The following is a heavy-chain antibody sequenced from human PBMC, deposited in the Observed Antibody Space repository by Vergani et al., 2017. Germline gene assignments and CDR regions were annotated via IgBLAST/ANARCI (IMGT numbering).Heavy chain of an antibody. CDR2: IYYSGST. CDR3: ARGYDILTGWRFDY. V-gene: IGHV4-59*01. Sequence: QVQLQESGPGLVKPSETLSLTCTVSGGSISSYYWSWIRQPPGKGLEWIGYIYYSGSTNYNPSLQSRVTISVDTSKNQFSLKLSSVTAADTAVYYCARGYDILTGWRFDYWGQGTLVTVSS. CDR1: GGSISSYY. D-gene: IGHD3-9*01. J-gene: IGHJ4*02.